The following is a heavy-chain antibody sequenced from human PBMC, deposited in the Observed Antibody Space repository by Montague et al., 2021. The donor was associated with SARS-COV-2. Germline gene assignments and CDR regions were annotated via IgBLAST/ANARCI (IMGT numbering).Heavy chain of an antibody. V-gene: IGHV4-34*01. CDR2: KNNSGST. J-gene: IGHJ6*02. CDR3: ARFAYRLTFTASYYGMDV. D-gene: IGHD2-2*01. Sequence: KNNSGSTNYNPSLKSRVTISIDTSKNQFSLKLSSVTAADTAVYYCARFAYRLTFTASYYGMDVWGQGTTVTVSS.